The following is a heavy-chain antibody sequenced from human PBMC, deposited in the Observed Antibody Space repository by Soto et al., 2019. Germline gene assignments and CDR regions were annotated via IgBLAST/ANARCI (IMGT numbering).Heavy chain of an antibody. D-gene: IGHD4-17*01. Sequence: GGSLRLSCAASGFTFSSYAMSWVRQAPGKGLEWVSAISGSGGSTYYADSVKGRFTISRDNSKNTLYLQMNSLRAEDTAVYYCVRVGDDYGEYINTYYFDYWGQGTLVTVSS. J-gene: IGHJ4*02. V-gene: IGHV3-23*01. CDR3: VRVGDDYGEYINTYYFDY. CDR1: GFTFSSYA. CDR2: ISGSGGST.